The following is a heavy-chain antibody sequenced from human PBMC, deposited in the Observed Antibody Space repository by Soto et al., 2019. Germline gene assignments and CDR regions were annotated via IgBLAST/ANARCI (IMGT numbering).Heavy chain of an antibody. V-gene: IGHV1-8*01. Sequence: QVQLVQSGAEVKEPGASVRVSCKASGYTSSNYDINWVRQATGQGLEWMGWMNPESRNTGYAQKFQGRVTMTRDTSISTAYMELTSLRSEDTAVYYCARFVRHQLPTIDFWGQGTLVTVSS. CDR1: GYTSSNYD. CDR3: ARFVRHQLPTIDF. D-gene: IGHD2-2*01. J-gene: IGHJ4*02. CDR2: MNPESRNT.